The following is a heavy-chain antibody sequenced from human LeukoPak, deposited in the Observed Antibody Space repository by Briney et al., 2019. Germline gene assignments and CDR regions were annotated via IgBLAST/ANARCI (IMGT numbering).Heavy chain of an antibody. J-gene: IGHJ6*03. Sequence: ASVKVSCKASGYTFTSYDINWVRQATGQGLEWMGWMNPNSGNTGYAQKFQGRVTMTRNTSISTAYMELSSLRSEDTAVFYCARGIRDFWSGPKYYYYYYMDVWGKGTTVTVSS. CDR3: ARGIRDFWSGPKYYYYYYMDV. CDR2: MNPNSGNT. V-gene: IGHV1-8*01. CDR1: GYTFTSYD. D-gene: IGHD3-3*01.